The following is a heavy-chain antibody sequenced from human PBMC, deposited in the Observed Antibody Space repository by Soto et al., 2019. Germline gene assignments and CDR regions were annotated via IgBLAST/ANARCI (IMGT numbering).Heavy chain of an antibody. CDR2: IIPIFGTA. D-gene: IGHD3-22*01. J-gene: IGHJ5*02. CDR3: AIGSWGYYYDSSGYSENWLDP. Sequence: SVKVSGKASGGTFSSYAISWVRQAPGQGLEWMGGIIPIFGTANYAQKFQGRVTITADESTSTAYMELSSLRSEDTAVYYCAIGSWGYYYDSSGYSENWLDPWGQGTLVTVSS. CDR1: GGTFSSYA. V-gene: IGHV1-69*13.